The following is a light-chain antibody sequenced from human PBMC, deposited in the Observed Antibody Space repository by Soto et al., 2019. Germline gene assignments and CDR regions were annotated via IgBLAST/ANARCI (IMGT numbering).Light chain of an antibody. Sequence: QSALTQPRSVSGSPGQSVTFSCTGTSSDVGAYIYVSWYQQHPGKAPKLIIYDVIKRPSGVPDRFSGSKSGNTASLTISGLQAEDEDDYYCCSYAGSYTQVFGTGTKLTVL. J-gene: IGLJ1*01. CDR3: CSYAGSYTQV. CDR2: DVI. CDR1: SSDVGAYIY. V-gene: IGLV2-11*01.